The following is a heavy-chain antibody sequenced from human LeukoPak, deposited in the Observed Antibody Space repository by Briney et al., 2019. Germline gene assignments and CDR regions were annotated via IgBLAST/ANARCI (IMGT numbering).Heavy chain of an antibody. CDR1: GFTFSTFA. CDR3: ARDSRQYSMVRGVIDY. D-gene: IGHD3-10*01. CDR2: VSGSGGSTI. V-gene: IGHV3-48*03. Sequence: GGSLRLSCAASGFTFSTFAMIWVRQPPGKGLEWVSGVSGSGGSTIYYADSVEGRFTISRDNAKNSLYLQMNSLRAEDTAVYYCARDSRQYSMVRGVIDYWGQGTLVTVSS. J-gene: IGHJ4*02.